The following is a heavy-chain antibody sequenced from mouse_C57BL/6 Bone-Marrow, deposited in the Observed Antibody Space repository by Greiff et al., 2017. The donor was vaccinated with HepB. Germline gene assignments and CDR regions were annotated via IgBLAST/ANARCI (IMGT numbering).Heavy chain of an antibody. V-gene: IGHV3-8*01. CDR2: ISYSGST. J-gene: IGHJ4*01. D-gene: IGHD1-1*01. CDR1: GYSITSDY. Sequence: EVMLVESGPGLAKPSQTLSLTCSVTGYSITSDYWNWIRKFPGNKLEYMGYISYSGSTYYNPSLKSRISITRDTSKNQYYLQLNSVTTEDTATYYCARLEDYYGSSYAMDYWGQGTSVTVSS. CDR3: ARLEDYYGSSYAMDY.